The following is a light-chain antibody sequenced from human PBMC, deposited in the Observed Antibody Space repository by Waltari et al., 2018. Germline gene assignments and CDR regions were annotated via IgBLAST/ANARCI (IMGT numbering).Light chain of an antibody. CDR1: QSISNW. CDR2: KSF. Sequence: DLQMTQSPPTLSASVGDRFTITGRASQSISNWLAWYQQKPGKAPKVLIYKSFTLQSGVPSRFSGSGSETEFSLTISSLQPDDFATYYCQQYNIWPYTFGQGTTLEI. CDR3: QQYNIWPYT. V-gene: IGKV1-5*03. J-gene: IGKJ2*01.